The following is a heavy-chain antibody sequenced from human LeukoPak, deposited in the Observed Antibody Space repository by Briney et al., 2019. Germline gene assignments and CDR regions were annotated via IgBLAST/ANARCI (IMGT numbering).Heavy chain of an antibody. V-gene: IGHV3-23*01. CDR2: ITTSDGNT. J-gene: IGHJ4*02. CDR3: AKDGGLWVSAHWGDS. D-gene: IGHD7-27*01. CDR1: GFTFSSYT. Sequence: GGSLRLSCAASGFTFSSYTMSWVRQAPGKGLEWVSTITTSDGNTYYADSVKGRFTVSRDNSKDTLFLQMNSLRAEDTAVYYCAKDGGLWVSAHWGDSWGRGTLVTVSS.